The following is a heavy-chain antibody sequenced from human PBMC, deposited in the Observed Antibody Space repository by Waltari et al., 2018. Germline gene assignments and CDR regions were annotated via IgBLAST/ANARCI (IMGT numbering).Heavy chain of an antibody. CDR3: VRLEDCTGPGGNCYSADSFAMDV. Sequence: QVQLQQWGAGQLQPSETLSLTCAVYGVPFSGYSLGWIRQPPGKGLEWIGEINHNGNINRNPSLRSRLTMLIDTSKSQFALKLNSVTAADTGVYYCVRLEDCTGPGGNCYSADSFAMDVWGQGTMVTVSS. J-gene: IGHJ6*02. V-gene: IGHV4-34*02. D-gene: IGHD2-15*01. CDR2: INHNGNI. CDR1: GVPFSGYS.